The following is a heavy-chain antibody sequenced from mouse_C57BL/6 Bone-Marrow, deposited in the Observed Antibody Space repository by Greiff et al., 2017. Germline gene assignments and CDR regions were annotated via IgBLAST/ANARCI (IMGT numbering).Heavy chain of an antibody. J-gene: IGHJ3*01. D-gene: IGHD2-3*01. Sequence: DVKLQESGGGLVKPGGSLKLSCAASGFTFSDYGMHWVRQAPEKGLEWVAYISSGSSTIYYADTVKGRFTISRDNAKNTLFLQMTSLRSEDTAMYYCARGGFDGYSFAYWGQGTLVTVSA. CDR2: ISSGSSTI. V-gene: IGHV5-17*01. CDR1: GFTFSDYG. CDR3: ARGGFDGYSFAY.